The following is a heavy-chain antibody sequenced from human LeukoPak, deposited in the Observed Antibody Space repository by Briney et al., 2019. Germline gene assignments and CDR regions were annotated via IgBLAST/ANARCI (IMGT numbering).Heavy chain of an antibody. CDR1: GFTFSTYA. CDR2: LSGNGGTT. Sequence: GGSLGLSCAASGFTFSTYAMSWVRQAPGKGLEWVSTLSGNGGTTYYADSVKGRFTISRDNSKNTLSLQMKSLRAEDTAVYNCARGTTSGSWPYYYFDYWGQGTLVTVSS. CDR3: ARGTTSGSWPYYYFDY. V-gene: IGHV3-23*01. D-gene: IGHD1-26*01. J-gene: IGHJ4*02.